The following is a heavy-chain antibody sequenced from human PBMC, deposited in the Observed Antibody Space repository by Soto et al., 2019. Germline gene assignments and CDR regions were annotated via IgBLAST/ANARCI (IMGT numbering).Heavy chain of an antibody. Sequence: SGPTLVKPTQTLTLTCTFSGFTLSTSGMCVTWIRQPPGKALEWLALIDWDDDKYYSTSLKTRLTISKDTSKNQVALTLTNMAPVHSATYLCARSSKTYTCRSSRGFDTWGQGTSVTAS. CDR3: ARSSKTYTCRSSRGFDT. J-gene: IGHJ3*02. CDR2: IDWDDDK. D-gene: IGHD6-6*01. V-gene: IGHV2-70*13. CDR1: GFTLSTSGMC.